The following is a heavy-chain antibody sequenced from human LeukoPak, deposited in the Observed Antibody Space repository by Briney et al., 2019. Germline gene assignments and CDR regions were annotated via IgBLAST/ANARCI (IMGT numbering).Heavy chain of an antibody. CDR3: ARSDYGDQGRPGYFDY. CDR1: GGSISSSSYY. D-gene: IGHD4-17*01. V-gene: IGHV4-39*07. CDR2: IYYSGST. Sequence: SETLSLTCTVSGGSISSSSYYWGWIRQPPGKGLEWIGSIYYSGSTYYNPSLKSRVTISVDTSKNQFSLKLRSVTAADTAAYYCARSDYGDQGRPGYFDYWGQGTLVTVSS. J-gene: IGHJ4*02.